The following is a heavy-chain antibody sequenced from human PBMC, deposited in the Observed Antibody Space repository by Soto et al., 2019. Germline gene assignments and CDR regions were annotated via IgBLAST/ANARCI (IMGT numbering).Heavy chain of an antibody. D-gene: IGHD2-8*01. Sequence: QVQLQESGPGLVRPSQTLSLTCTVSAGSISTINYYWSWIRQHPEKGLEWIGYISYSGSTFYHSSLKSLVTISLDTSKKQFSLTLPSVTAADTAVYYCARSAQWDGFDPWGQGTMVTVSS. CDR2: ISYSGST. V-gene: IGHV4-31*01. CDR3: ARSAQWDGFDP. CDR1: AGSISTINYY. J-gene: IGHJ3*01.